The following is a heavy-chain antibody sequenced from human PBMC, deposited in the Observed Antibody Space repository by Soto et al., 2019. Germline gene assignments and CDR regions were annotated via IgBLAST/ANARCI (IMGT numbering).Heavy chain of an antibody. Sequence: GGTLGLSCQASGFTFSSYRMNCVRQAPGKGQKWVSSISSSSSYIYYADSVKGRFTISRDNAKNSLYLQMNSLRAEDTAVYYCARDLYDILTGYPQQGFDHWGQGTLVTVSS. D-gene: IGHD3-9*01. J-gene: IGHJ4*02. CDR2: ISSSSSYI. CDR3: ARDLYDILTGYPQQGFDH. V-gene: IGHV3-21*01. CDR1: GFTFSSYR.